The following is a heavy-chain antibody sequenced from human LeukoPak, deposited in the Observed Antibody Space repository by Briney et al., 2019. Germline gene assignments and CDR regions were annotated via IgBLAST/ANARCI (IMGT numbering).Heavy chain of an antibody. CDR1: GDSISSTSYY. V-gene: IGHV4-39*01. J-gene: IGHJ4*01. CDR2: IYNGGTT. Sequence: SETLSLTCTVSGDSISSTSYYWDWLRQPPGKGLEWIGSIYNGGTTYYNPSLKSRVTISVDTSKNQFYLKVSSVTAADTAVYYCASRVYGLGSFNYWGQGTLVTVSS. D-gene: IGHD3-10*01. CDR3: ASRVYGLGSFNY.